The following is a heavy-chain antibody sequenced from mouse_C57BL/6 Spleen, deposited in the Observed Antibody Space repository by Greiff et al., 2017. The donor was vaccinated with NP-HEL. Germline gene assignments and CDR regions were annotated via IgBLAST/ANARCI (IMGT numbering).Heavy chain of an antibody. V-gene: IGHV1-82*01. Sequence: VQLQQSGPELVKPGASVKISCKASGYAFSSSWMNWVKQRPGKGLEWIGRIYPGDGDTNYNGKFKGKATLTADKSSSTAYMQLRSLTSEDSAVYFCATYYYGSSYGFDYWGQGTTLTVSS. CDR3: ATYYYGSSYGFDY. J-gene: IGHJ2*01. CDR2: IYPGDGDT. D-gene: IGHD1-1*01. CDR1: GYAFSSSW.